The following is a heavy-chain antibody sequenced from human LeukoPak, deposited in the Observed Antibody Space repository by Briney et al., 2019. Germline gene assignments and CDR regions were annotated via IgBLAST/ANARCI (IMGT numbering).Heavy chain of an antibody. CDR2: ISSSSTYI. CDR1: GFTFSSYT. V-gene: IGHV3-21*01. Sequence: PGGSLRLSCAASGFTFSSYTMNWVRQAPGKGLEWVSSISSSSTYIYYADSVEGRFTISRDNAENPLFLEMNSLRAEDTAVYYCARDLGTTMITSLGYWGQGTLVTVSS. D-gene: IGHD3-22*01. CDR3: ARDLGTTMITSLGY. J-gene: IGHJ4*02.